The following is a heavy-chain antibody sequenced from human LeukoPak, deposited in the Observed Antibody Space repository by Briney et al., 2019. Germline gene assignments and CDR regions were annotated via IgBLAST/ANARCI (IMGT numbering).Heavy chain of an antibody. CDR2: IYPGDSDT. D-gene: IGHD6-25*01. CDR1: GYSFTNYW. V-gene: IGHV5-51*01. Sequence: HGESLKISCKGSGYSFTNYWIGWVRQMPGKGLEWMGIIYPGDSDTKYSPSFQGQVTISADRSISTAYLQWSSLKASDTAMYYCARPPDSSGLVAYWGQGTLVTVSS. J-gene: IGHJ4*02. CDR3: ARPPDSSGLVAY.